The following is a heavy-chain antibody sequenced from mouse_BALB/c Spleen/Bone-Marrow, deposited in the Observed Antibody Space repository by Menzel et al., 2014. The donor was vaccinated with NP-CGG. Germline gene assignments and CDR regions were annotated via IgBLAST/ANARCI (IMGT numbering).Heavy chain of an antibody. V-gene: IGHV1-54*01. CDR1: GYAFTNYL. CDR3: ARRDYRYDVGPINH. Sequence: VQLQESGAELVRPGTSVKVSCKASGYAFTNYLIEWVKQRPGQGLEWIGVINPGSDITNYNEKFKGKATLTADKSSSTAYMQLSSLTSDDSAVYFCARRDYRYDVGPINHWRQSTTLTVSS. J-gene: IGHJ2*01. D-gene: IGHD2-14*01. CDR2: INPGSDIT.